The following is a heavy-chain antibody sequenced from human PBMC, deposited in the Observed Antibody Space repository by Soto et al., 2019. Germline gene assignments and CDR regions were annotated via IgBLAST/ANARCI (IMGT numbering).Heavy chain of an antibody. D-gene: IGHD3-9*01. CDR2: IIPIYASP. CDR3: AVTVTGSRSPLAH. Sequence: QVQLVQSGAEVKKPGSSVKVSRKASGGTFSSNAISWVRQAPGQGLEWMGGIIPIYASPNYAQNFQGRVTVTADKATRTAYLELSRLKFADSAIYYCAVTVTGSRSPLAHWGRGTLVIVSS. V-gene: IGHV1-69*06. CDR1: GGTFSSNA. J-gene: IGHJ4*02.